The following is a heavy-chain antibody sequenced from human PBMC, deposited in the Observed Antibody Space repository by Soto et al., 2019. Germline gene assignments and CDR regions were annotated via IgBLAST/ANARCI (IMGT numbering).Heavy chain of an antibody. D-gene: IGHD5-12*01. V-gene: IGHV3-23*01. CDR3: EKKESGYSNPQYFDY. CDR1: GFTFSSYA. J-gene: IGHJ4*02. Sequence: PGGSLRLSCAASGFTFSSYAMSWVRQAPGKGLEWVSAISGSGGSTYYADSVKGRFTISRDNSKNTLYLQMNSLRAEDTAVYYCEKKESGYSNPQYFDYWGQGTLVTVYS. CDR2: ISGSGGST.